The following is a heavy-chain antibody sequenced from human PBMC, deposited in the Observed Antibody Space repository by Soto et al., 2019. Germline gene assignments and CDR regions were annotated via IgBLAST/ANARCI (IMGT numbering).Heavy chain of an antibody. J-gene: IGHJ4*02. V-gene: IGHV3-30-3*01. CDR2: ISYDGTNK. Sequence: GGSLRLSCAASGFSFSISPMHWVRQAPGKGPEWVALISYDGTNKFYADSVKGRFTISRDNSKSTLYLQVDSLRPEDAAVYYCARDPKTSGGQHWAFNYFDSWGQGTLVTAPQ. CDR3: ARDPKTSGGQHWAFNYFDS. CDR1: GFSFSISP. D-gene: IGHD7-27*01.